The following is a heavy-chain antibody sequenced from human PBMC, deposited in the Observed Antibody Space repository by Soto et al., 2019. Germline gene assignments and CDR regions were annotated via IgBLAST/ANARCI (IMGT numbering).Heavy chain of an antibody. V-gene: IGHV4-34*01. Sequence: SETLSLTCAVYGGSFSGYYWSWIRQPPGKGLEWIGEINHSGSTNYNPSLKSRVTISVDTSKNQFSLKLSSVTAADTAVYYCARVGYVWGSYRFPGLFDFWGQGTLVTVSA. CDR3: ARVGYVWGSYRFPGLFDF. J-gene: IGHJ5*01. D-gene: IGHD3-16*02. CDR2: INHSGST. CDR1: GGSFSGYY.